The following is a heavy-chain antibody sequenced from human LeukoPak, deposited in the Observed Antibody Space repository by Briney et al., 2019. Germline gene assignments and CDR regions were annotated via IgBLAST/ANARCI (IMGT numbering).Heavy chain of an antibody. J-gene: IGHJ6*02. CDR1: GYTLTELS. V-gene: IGHV1-24*01. Sequence: ASVKVTCKVSGYTLTELSMHRVRHPPGTGHERMGGFDLEDGETIYAQKFQGRVTMTEDTSTDTAYMELSSLRSEDTAVYYCAKNYYDVSGAPSFYNGMDVWGQGTTVTVSS. D-gene: IGHD3-22*01. CDR2: FDLEDGET. CDR3: AKNYYDVSGAPSFYNGMDV.